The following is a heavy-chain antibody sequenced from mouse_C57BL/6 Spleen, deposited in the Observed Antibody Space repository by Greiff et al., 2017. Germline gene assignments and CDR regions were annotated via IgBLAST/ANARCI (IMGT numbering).Heavy chain of an antibody. D-gene: IGHD1-1*01. J-gene: IGHJ2*01. Sequence: EVQLMESGPGLVKPSQSLSLTCSVTGYSITSGYYWNWIRQFPGNKLEWMGYISYDGSNNYNPSLKNRISITRDTSKNQFFLKLNSVTTEDTATYYCARDTVPYFDYWGQGTTLTVSS. V-gene: IGHV3-6*01. CDR3: ARDTVPYFDY. CDR2: ISYDGSN. CDR1: GYSITSGYY.